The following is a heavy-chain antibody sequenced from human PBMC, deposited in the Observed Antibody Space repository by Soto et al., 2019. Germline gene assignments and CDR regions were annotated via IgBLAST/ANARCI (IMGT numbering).Heavy chain of an antibody. CDR1: GYTFTGYY. D-gene: IGHD3-10*01. J-gene: IGHJ6*02. V-gene: IGHV1-2*02. CDR2: INPNSGLT. Sequence: ASVKVSCKASGYTFTGYYMHWVRQAPGQGPEWKGWINPNSGLTNYAQKVQGSVTMTRETCISTAYMELSRLRSGETAVYYCASARAAPEGYYYAMDVWGQRTTVTVSS. CDR3: ASARAAPEGYYYAMDV.